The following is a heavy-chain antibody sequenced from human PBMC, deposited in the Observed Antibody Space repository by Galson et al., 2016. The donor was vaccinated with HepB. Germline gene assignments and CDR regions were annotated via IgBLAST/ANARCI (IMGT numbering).Heavy chain of an antibody. CDR1: GFTFSNYI. Sequence: SLRLSCAASGFTFSNYIMNWVRQAPGKGLEWVSSISTSGNCIFYVDSVKGRFTISRDNVKNSLFLQMNSLRAEDTAAYYCAREDAYNFGGPRPNYGMDVWGQGTTVTVSS. V-gene: IGHV3-21*06. D-gene: IGHD5-24*01. CDR2: ISTSGNCI. CDR3: AREDAYNFGGPRPNYGMDV. J-gene: IGHJ6*02.